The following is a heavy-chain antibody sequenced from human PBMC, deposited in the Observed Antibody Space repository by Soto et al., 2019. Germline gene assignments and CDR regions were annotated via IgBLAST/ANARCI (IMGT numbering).Heavy chain of an antibody. D-gene: IGHD3-16*01. J-gene: IGHJ6*04. CDR3: ARELFGWGSYGVLYYYSGMAV. CDR2: IYSGGST. CDR1: GFTVSSNY. Sequence: GGSLRLSCAASGFTVSSNYMSWVRQAPGKGLEWVSVIYSGGSTYYADSVKGRFTISRDNSKNTLYLQMNSLRAEDTAVYYCARELFGWGSYGVLYYYSGMAVWGKGPTVTVSS. V-gene: IGHV3-66*01.